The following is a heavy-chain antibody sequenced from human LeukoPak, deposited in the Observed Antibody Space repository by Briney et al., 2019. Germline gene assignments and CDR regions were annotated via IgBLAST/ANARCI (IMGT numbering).Heavy chain of an antibody. CDR3: ARDGAGDYTYYYYGMDV. CDR1: GYTFTSYG. J-gene: IGHJ6*02. D-gene: IGHD4-17*01. V-gene: IGHV1-18*01. Sequence: GASVKVSCKASGYTFTSYGISWVRQAPGQGLEWMGWISAYKGNTNYAQKLQGRVTMTTDTSTSTAYMELRSLRSDDTAVYYCARDGAGDYTYYYYGMDVWGQGTTVTVSS. CDR2: ISAYKGNT.